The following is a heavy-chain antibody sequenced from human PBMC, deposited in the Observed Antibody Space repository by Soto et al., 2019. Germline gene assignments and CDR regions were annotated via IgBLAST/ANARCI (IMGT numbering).Heavy chain of an antibody. V-gene: IGHV4-39*01. D-gene: IGHD4-17*01. CDR3: SRQRTTVVTQAYFDH. CDR1: GGSITSSSYY. CDR2: IYYSGRS. J-gene: IGHJ4*02. Sequence: SETLSLTCTFSGGSITSSSYYWGWIRQHPGKGLEWIGGIYYSGRSYYNPSLKSRVTMSVDTSKNQFSLTLNSVTAADASVYYCSRQRTTVVTQAYFDHWGQGTLVTVS.